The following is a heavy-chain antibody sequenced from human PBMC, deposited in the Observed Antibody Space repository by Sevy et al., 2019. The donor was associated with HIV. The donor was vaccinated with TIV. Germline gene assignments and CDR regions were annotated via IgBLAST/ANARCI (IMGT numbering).Heavy chain of an antibody. Sequence: GESLRLSCAASGFTFNYYGVHWVRQAPGKGLEWVAFIGFDGSDKNYADSVKGRFTISRDNSQNTMYMQMNSLRPDDTAVYYCAKNTAAAGVGGFDYWGHGTLVTVSS. CDR3: AKNTAAAGVGGFDY. V-gene: IGHV3-30*02. CDR2: IGFDGSDK. D-gene: IGHD6-13*01. CDR1: GFTFNYYG. J-gene: IGHJ4*01.